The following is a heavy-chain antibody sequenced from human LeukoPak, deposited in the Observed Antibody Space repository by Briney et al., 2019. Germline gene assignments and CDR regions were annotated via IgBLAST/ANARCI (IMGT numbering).Heavy chain of an antibody. J-gene: IGHJ3*02. CDR3: ARGVAYYDSSGYFRGDDAFDI. Sequence: SVKVSCKASGGTFSSYAFSWVRQAPGQGLEWMGGIIPIFGTENYAQKFQGRVTITADESTSTAYMELSSLRSEDTAVYDCARGVAYYDSSGYFRGDDAFDIWGRGTMVTVSS. CDR1: GGTFSSYA. D-gene: IGHD3-22*01. CDR2: IIPIFGTE. V-gene: IGHV1-69*13.